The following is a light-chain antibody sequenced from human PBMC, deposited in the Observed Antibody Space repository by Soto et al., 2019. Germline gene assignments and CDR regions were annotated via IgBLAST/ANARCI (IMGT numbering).Light chain of an antibody. CDR3: MQDTHWPFA. CDR1: QSLVHSYGNTY. J-gene: IGKJ2*01. Sequence: DVVMTQSPLSLPVTLGQPASITCRSSQSLVHSYGNTYLNWFHQRPGQSRRRLIYKVSNRASGVPDRFSGSGSGTALPLKISGVEAEDVGVYYCMQDTHWPFAFGQGTQLQIK. V-gene: IGKV2-30*02. CDR2: KVS.